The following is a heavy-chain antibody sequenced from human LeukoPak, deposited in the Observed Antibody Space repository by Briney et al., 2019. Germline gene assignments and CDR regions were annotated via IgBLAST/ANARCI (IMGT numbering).Heavy chain of an antibody. V-gene: IGHV3-30-3*01. D-gene: IGHD6-6*01. CDR3: AKKLHDPTLYYMDV. Sequence: GGSLRLSCAASGFTFSSYAMHWVRQAPGKGLEWVAVISYDGSNKYYADSVKGRFTISRDNSKNTLYLQMNSLRAEDTAVYYCAKKLHDPTLYYMDVWGKGTTVTVSS. CDR1: GFTFSSYA. J-gene: IGHJ6*03. CDR2: ISYDGSNK.